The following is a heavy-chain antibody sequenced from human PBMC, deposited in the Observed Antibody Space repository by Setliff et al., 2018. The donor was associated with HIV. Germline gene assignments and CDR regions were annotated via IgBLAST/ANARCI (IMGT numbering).Heavy chain of an antibody. CDR1: GFTFSGYT. J-gene: IGHJ5*02. D-gene: IGHD3-10*01. CDR2: ISRTSDQK. Sequence: GGYLRHSCAASGFTFSGYTMNWVRQAPGKGLEWVSAISRTSDQKWYADPVKGRFTISRDNAKNSLYLQMNSLKPEDTAVYYCARDGSGVGPWGQGTLGTVSS. CDR3: ARDGSGVGP. V-gene: IGHV3-21*06.